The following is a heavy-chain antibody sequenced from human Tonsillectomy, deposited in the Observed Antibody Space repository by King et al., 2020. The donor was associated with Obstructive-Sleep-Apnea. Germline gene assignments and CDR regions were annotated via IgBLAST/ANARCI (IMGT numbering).Heavy chain of an antibody. V-gene: IGHV1-2*02. D-gene: IGHD4-17*01. CDR2: INPNSGGT. CDR3: ATVAVSTATYYFDY. CDR1: GYTFTGYY. Sequence: QLVQSGAEVKKPGASVKVSCKASGYTFTGYYIHWVRQAPGQGLEWMGWINPNSGGTNYAQKFQGRFTMTRDTSINTAYMELSRLISDDTAVYYCATVAVSTATYYFDYWGQGTLVTVSS. J-gene: IGHJ4*02.